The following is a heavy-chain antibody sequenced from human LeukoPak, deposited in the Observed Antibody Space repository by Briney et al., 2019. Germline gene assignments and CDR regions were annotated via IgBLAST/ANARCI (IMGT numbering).Heavy chain of an antibody. CDR1: GGSFSGHY. CDR3: ARGLGAADDY. CDR2: INHSGST. J-gene: IGHJ4*02. V-gene: IGHV4-34*01. Sequence: SETLSLTCAVYGGSFSGHYWSWIRQPPGKGLEWIGEINHSGSTNYNPSLKSRVTISVDTSKNQFSLKLSSVTAADTAVYYCARGLGAADDYWGQGTLVTVSS. D-gene: IGHD3-10*01.